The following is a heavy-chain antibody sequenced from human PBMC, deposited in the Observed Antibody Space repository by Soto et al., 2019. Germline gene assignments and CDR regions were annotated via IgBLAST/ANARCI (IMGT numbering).Heavy chain of an antibody. CDR2: INPNSGGT. D-gene: IGHD5-12*01. CDR1: GYTFTGYY. CDR3: ATLEVDIVATTPAPFDY. V-gene: IGHV1-2*02. Sequence: ASVKVSCKASGYTFTGYYMHWVRQAPGQGLEWMGWINPNSGGTNYAQKFQGRVTMTRDTSISTAYMELSRLRSDDTAVYYCATLEVDIVATTPAPFDYWGQGTLVTSPQ. J-gene: IGHJ4*02.